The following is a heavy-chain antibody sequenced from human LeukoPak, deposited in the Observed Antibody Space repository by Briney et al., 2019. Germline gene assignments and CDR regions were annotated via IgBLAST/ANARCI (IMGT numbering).Heavy chain of an antibody. D-gene: IGHD4-17*01. CDR3: ARHGPDDYGDYAIDY. CDR1: GYSFTSYW. CDR2: IYPGDSDT. J-gene: IGHJ4*02. Sequence: GESLKISCKGSGYSFTSYWIGWVRQMPGKGLGWMGIIYPGDSDTRYSPSFQGQVTISADKSISTAYLQWSSLKASDTAMYYCARHGPDDYGDYAIDYWGQGTLVTVSS. V-gene: IGHV5-51*01.